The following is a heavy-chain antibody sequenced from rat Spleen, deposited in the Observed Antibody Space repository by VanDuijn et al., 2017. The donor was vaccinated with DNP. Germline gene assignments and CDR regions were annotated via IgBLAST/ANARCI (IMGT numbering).Heavy chain of an antibody. Sequence: EVQLQESGPGLVKPSQSLSLTCSVTGYFITTSNRWNWIRQFPGNTMEWMGYISYSGYTHYNPSLKSRISITRDTSKNQFFLQLNSVTTEDTATYYCARWTYGFDYWGQGVMVTVSS. V-gene: IGHV3-1*01. D-gene: IGHD1-11*01. CDR2: ISYSGYT. J-gene: IGHJ2*01. CDR3: ARWTYGFDY. CDR1: GYFITTSNR.